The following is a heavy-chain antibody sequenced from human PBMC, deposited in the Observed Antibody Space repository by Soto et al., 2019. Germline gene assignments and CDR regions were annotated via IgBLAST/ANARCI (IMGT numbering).Heavy chain of an antibody. CDR3: ARGGGPYVWFNEF. D-gene: IGHD3-16*01. J-gene: IGHJ4*02. V-gene: IGHV1-69*01. CDR2: IIPVFGTT. CDR1: GGLFSSFA. Sequence: QEQLVQSGAEVKKPGSSVKVSCKDSGGLFSSFAISWVRQAPGQGLEWRGGIIPVFGTTNYAQKFQGRVTITADESTNTAYMELSSLRSDDTAMYYCARGGGPYVWFNEFWGQGTQVTVSS.